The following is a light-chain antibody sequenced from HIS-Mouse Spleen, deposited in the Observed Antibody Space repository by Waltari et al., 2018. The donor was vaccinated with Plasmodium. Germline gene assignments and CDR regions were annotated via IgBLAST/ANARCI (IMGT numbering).Light chain of an antibody. CDR2: DAS. Sequence: AIQLTQSPSSLSASVGDRVTITCRASQGISSALAWYQQKPGKAPKLLIYDASSLESGVPSRFSGSGSGTDFTLTISSLQPEDFATYYCQQFNSYPQGTFGQATRLEIK. J-gene: IGKJ5*01. V-gene: IGKV1-13*02. CDR3: QQFNSYPQGT. CDR1: QGISSA.